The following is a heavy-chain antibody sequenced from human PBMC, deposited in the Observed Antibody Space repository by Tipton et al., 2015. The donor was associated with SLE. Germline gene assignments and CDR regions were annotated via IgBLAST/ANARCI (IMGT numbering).Heavy chain of an antibody. D-gene: IGHD3-16*01. Sequence: TLSLTCTVSGGSISSYYWSWIRQPPGKGLEWIGYIYYSGSTNYNPSLKSRVTISVDTSKNQFSLELSSVTAADTAVYYCARDGGPWTWFDPWGQGTLVTVSS. CDR3: ARDGGPWTWFDP. V-gene: IGHV4-59*01. CDR2: IYYSGST. CDR1: GGSISSYY. J-gene: IGHJ5*02.